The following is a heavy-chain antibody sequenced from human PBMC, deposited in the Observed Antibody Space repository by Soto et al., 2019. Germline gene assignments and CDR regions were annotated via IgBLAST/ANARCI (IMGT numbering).Heavy chain of an antibody. Sequence: PAETLCLTCAVSGCSLSSSNWWSCGREPAGKGLEWIGEIYHSGSTNYEASLKSRVTISRDKSKNPISLKLSSVTAADTAVYYCARNRPMVAAGAGGYFDYWGQGTLVTVSS. D-gene: IGHD6-13*01. CDR2: IYHSGST. V-gene: IGHV4-4*02. J-gene: IGHJ4*02. CDR1: GCSLSSSNW. CDR3: ARNRPMVAAGAGGYFDY.